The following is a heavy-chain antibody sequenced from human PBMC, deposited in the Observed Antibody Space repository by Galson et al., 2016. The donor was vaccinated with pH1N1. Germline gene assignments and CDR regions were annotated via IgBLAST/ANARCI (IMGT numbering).Heavy chain of an antibody. Sequence: SLRLSCAASEFIFSNKWMHWLRQSPGKGLEWLSVLESDGTSARYADSVKGRFTISRDNAKNTLYLQMNSLRVEDTSVYYCIREMSWGQGVLVTVSS. V-gene: IGHV3-74*01. J-gene: IGHJ5*02. CDR1: EFIFSNKW. CDR3: IREMS. CDR2: LESDGTSA.